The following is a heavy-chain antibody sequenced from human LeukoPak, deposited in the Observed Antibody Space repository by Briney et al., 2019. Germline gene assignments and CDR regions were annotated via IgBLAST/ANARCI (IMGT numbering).Heavy chain of an antibody. J-gene: IGHJ6*02. CDR3: ASCPYYGMDV. Sequence: SETPSLTCAVYGGSFSGYYWSWIRQPPGKGLEWIGEINHSGSTNYNPSLKSRVTISVDTSKNQFSLKLSSVAAADTAVYYCASCPYYGMDVWGQGTTVTVSS. CDR1: GGSFSGYY. V-gene: IGHV4-34*01. CDR2: INHSGST.